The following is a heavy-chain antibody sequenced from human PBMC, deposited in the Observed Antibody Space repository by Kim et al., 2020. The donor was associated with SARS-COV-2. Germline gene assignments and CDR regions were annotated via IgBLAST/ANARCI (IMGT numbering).Heavy chain of an antibody. J-gene: IGHJ5*02. Sequence: GGSLRLSCAASGFTFSSYSMNWVRQAPGKGLEWVSSISSSSSYIYYADSVKGRFTISRDNAKKSLYLQMNSLRAEDTAVYYCARDYLNVMVRGSSNWFDPWGQGTLVTVSS. CDR3: ARDYLNVMVRGSSNWFDP. CDR2: ISSSSSYI. CDR1: GFTFSSYS. V-gene: IGHV3-21*01. D-gene: IGHD3-10*01.